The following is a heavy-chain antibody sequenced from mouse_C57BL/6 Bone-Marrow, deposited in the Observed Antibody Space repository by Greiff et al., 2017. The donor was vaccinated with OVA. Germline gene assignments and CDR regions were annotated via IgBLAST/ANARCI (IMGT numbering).Heavy chain of an antibody. CDR1: GYTFTSYW. D-gene: IGHD1-1*01. V-gene: IGHV1-55*01. Sequence: QVQLQQPGAELVKPGASVKMSCKASGYTFTSYWITWVKQRPGQGLEWIGDIYPGSGSTNYNEKFKSKATLTVDTSSSTAYMQLSSLTSEDSAVYYCARGSVTTVVQVDYWGQGTTLTVSS. CDR3: ARGSVTTVVQVDY. CDR2: IYPGSGST. J-gene: IGHJ2*01.